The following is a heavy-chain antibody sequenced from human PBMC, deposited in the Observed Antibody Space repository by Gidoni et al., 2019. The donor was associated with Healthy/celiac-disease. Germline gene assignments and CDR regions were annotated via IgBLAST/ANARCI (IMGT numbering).Heavy chain of an antibody. D-gene: IGHD4-17*01. CDR3: TTDGLDDYGDSYYYYGMDV. CDR1: GFTFINAW. J-gene: IGHJ6*02. CDR2: IKSKTDGGTT. Sequence: EVHLVESGGGLVKHGGSLRLYCAASGFTFINAWTSCVRQAPGKGLEWVGRIKSKTDGGTTDYAAPVKGRFTISRDDSKNTLYLQMNSLKTEDTAVYYCTTDGLDDYGDSYYYYGMDVWGQGTTVTVSS. V-gene: IGHV3-15*01.